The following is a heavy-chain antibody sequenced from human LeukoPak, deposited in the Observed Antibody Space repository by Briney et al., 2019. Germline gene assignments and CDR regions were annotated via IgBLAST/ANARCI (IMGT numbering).Heavy chain of an antibody. CDR2: ISYDGSNK. V-gene: IGHV3-30-3*01. CDR3: ARVYAVGASSGAFDI. Sequence: PGGSLRLSCAASGFTFSSYAIHWVRQAPGKGLEWVALISYDGSNKYYADSVKGRFTISRDNSKNTLYLQMNSLRIEDTAIYYCARVYAVGASSGAFDIWGQGTMVTVSP. D-gene: IGHD1-26*01. J-gene: IGHJ3*02. CDR1: GFTFSSYA.